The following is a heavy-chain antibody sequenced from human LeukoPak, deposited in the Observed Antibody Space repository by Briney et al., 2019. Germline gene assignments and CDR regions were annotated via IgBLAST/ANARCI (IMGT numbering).Heavy chain of an antibody. CDR3: AKAGSGWSNSDY. Sequence: GGSLRLSCAASGFTFSTYSMTWVRQGPGKGLEWVSSIYPSGDSTFYADSVKGRFTISRDNFQSTLYLQMNSLRADDTALYYCAKAGSGWSNSDYWGQGALVTVSS. V-gene: IGHV3-23*01. CDR1: GFTFSTYS. D-gene: IGHD6-13*01. J-gene: IGHJ4*02. CDR2: IYPSGDST.